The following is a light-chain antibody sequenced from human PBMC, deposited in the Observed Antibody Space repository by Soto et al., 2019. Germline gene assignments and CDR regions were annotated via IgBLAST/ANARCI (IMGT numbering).Light chain of an antibody. CDR2: GAS. J-gene: IGKJ2*01. V-gene: IGKV3-15*01. CDR3: QQYNNWPGT. CDR1: QSVSSN. Sequence: EIVMTQSPATLSVSPGERATLSCRASQSVSSNLAWYQQKPGQAPRLLIYGASTRATGIPARFSGSGSGTEFNPPISRLQSEDFAVYYCQQYNNWPGTFGQGTKLEIK.